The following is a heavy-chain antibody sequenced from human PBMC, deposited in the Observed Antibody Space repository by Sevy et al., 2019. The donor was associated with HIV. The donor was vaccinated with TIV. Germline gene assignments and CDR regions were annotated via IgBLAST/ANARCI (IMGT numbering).Heavy chain of an antibody. J-gene: IGHJ6*02. V-gene: IGHV3-33*01. CDR2: IWYDGSNK. CDR1: GFTFSSYG. D-gene: IGHD3-16*01. Sequence: GGSLRLSCAASGFTFSSYGMHWVRQAPGKGLEWVAVIWYDGSNKYYADSVKGRFTISRDNSKNRLYLQMNSLGAEDTAVYYCARVGGTVYGMDVWGQGTTVTVSS. CDR3: ARVGGTVYGMDV.